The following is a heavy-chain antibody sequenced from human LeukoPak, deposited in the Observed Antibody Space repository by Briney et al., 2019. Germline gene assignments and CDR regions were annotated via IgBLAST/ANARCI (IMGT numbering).Heavy chain of an antibody. CDR1: GGSISSGGYS. J-gene: IGHJ4*02. CDR3: ARLDQKAIVGATALDY. D-gene: IGHD1-26*01. Sequence: SETLSLTCAVSGGSISSGGYSWNWIRQPPGRGLEWIGYIYHSGSTYYNPSLKSRVTISVDRSKNQFSLKLSSVTAADTAVYYCARLDQKAIVGATALDYWGQGTLVTVSS. V-gene: IGHV4-30-2*01. CDR2: IYHSGST.